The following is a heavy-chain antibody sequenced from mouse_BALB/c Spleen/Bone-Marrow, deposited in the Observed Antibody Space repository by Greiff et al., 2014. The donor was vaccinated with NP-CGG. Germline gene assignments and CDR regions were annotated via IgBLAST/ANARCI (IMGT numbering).Heavy chain of an antibody. J-gene: IGHJ4*01. Sequence: VQLKESGGGLVQPGGSLKLSCAASGFTFSSYTMSWVRQTPEKRLEWVAYISNGGDSTYYPDTVKGRFTISRDNAKNTLYLQMSSLKSEDTAMYYCARHGYYGSRAMDYWGQGTSVTVSS. D-gene: IGHD1-1*01. V-gene: IGHV5-12-2*01. CDR2: ISNGGDST. CDR3: ARHGYYGSRAMDY. CDR1: GFTFSSYT.